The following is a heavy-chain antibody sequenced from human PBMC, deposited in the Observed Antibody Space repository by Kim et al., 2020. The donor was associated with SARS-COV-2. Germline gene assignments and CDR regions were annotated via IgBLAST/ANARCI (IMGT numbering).Heavy chain of an antibody. J-gene: IGHJ6*02. CDR1: GFTFSSYE. CDR2: ISSSGSTI. D-gene: IGHD3-16*01. CDR3: ARAPNIRYGYYGMDV. Sequence: GGSLRLSCAASGFTFSSYEMNWVRQAPGKGLEWVSYISSSGSTIYYADSVKGRFTISRDNAKNSLYLQMNSLRAEDTAVYYCARAPNIRYGYYGMDVWGQGTTVTVSS. V-gene: IGHV3-48*03.